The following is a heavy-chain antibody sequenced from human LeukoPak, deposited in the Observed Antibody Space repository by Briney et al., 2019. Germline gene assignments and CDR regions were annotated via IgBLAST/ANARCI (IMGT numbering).Heavy chain of an antibody. CDR2: ISWNSGSI. D-gene: IGHD3-9*01. J-gene: IGHJ4*02. CDR3: AKGAYYDILTGYSDPNFDY. Sequence: GGSLRLSCAASGFTVDDYAMHWVRQAPGKGLEWVSGISWNSGSIGYADSVKGRFTISRDNAKNSLYLQMNSLRAEDTALYYCAKGAYYDILTGYSDPNFDYWGQGTLVTVSS. CDR1: GFTVDDYA. V-gene: IGHV3-9*01.